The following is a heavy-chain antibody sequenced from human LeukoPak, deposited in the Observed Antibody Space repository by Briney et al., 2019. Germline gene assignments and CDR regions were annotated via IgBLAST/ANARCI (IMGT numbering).Heavy chain of an antibody. CDR1: GFTFSSYT. Sequence: GGSLRLSCAASGFTFSSYTMNWVRQARGKGLEWVSSITTSSTYIYYADSVRGRFTISRDNAKNSLYLRMSSLRVEDTAVYYCARGEGYYASGSYYIDYWGQGTLVTVSS. CDR2: ITTSSTYI. V-gene: IGHV3-21*01. CDR3: ARGEGYYASGSYYIDY. D-gene: IGHD3-10*01. J-gene: IGHJ4*02.